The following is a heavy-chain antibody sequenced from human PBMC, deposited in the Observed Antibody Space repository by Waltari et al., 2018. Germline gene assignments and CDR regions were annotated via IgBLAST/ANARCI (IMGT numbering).Heavy chain of an antibody. J-gene: IGHJ4*02. CDR3: AGGSDYDCWSGYYYFDY. D-gene: IGHD3-3*01. Sequence: QVQLQQWGAGLLKPSETLSLTCAVYGGSFSGYYWSWIRQPPGKGLEWIGEINHSGSTNYNPSLKSRVTISVDTSKNQFSLKLSSVTAADTAVYYCAGGSDYDCWSGYYYFDYWGQGTLVTVSS. CDR2: INHSGST. V-gene: IGHV4-34*01. CDR1: GGSFSGYY.